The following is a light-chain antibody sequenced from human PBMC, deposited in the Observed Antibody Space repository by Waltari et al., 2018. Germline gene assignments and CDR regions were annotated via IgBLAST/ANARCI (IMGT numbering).Light chain of an antibody. Sequence: SALTHPPSLSASLGRSTSTSSAGAPTVVGSYIFVSWYQQHPGKAPKLLIYDVSKRPLGVSDRFSGSKSANTASLTISGLQAEDEADYYCCSYAGSSTSVFGGGTKLTVL. V-gene: IGLV2-23*02. CDR3: CSYAGSSTSV. J-gene: IGLJ2*01. CDR2: DVS. CDR1: PTVVGSYIF.